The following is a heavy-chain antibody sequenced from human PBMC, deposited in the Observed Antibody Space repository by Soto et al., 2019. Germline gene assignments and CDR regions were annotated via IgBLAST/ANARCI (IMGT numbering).Heavy chain of an antibody. J-gene: IGHJ5*02. Sequence: PGGSLRLSCAASGFTFSSYWMSWVRQAPGQGLEWVANINQDGSEKYYVDSVGGRFTISRDNAKNSLYLQMNTLRAEDTAVYYCARATVRYCSGGSCYLRGFDPWGQGTLVTVS. CDR1: GFTFSSYW. V-gene: IGHV3-7*01. D-gene: IGHD2-15*01. CDR3: ARATVRYCSGGSCYLRGFDP. CDR2: INQDGSEK.